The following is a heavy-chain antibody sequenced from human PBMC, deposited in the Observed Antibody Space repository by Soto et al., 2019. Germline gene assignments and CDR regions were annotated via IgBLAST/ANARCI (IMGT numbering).Heavy chain of an antibody. CDR2: ISASGGST. CDR3: AREGGDMLATRGYATDV. D-gene: IGHD5-12*01. J-gene: IGHJ6*01. CDR1: GLTFSRYA. V-gene: IGHV3-23*01. Sequence: GGSLRLSCAASGLTFSRYAMSWVRQAPGKGLEWVSVISASGGSTYNADSVKGRFTISRDNSKNTLYLQMNSLRAEDTAGYYCAREGGDMLATRGYATDVCGHAATVTVSS.